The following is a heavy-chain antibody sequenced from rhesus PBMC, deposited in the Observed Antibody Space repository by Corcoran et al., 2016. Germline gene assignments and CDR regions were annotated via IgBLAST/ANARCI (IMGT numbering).Heavy chain of an antibody. Sequence: QVQLQESGPAVVKPSETLSLTCAVSGGSISSSNWWGWIRQSPGKGLEWMGGMYGSGGRTEYNPSRKSRVTMSIDTSKNQFYLKLSSVTAADTAVYYCARHWGTHSNYHSWCDYWGQGVLVTVSS. CDR1: GGSISSSNW. D-gene: IGHD4-23*01. V-gene: IGHV4-93*02. J-gene: IGHJ4*01. CDR3: ARHWGTHSNYHSWCDY. CDR2: MYGSGGRT.